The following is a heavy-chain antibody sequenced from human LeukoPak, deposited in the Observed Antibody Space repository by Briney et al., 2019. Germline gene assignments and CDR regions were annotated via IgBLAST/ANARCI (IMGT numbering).Heavy chain of an antibody. J-gene: IGHJ4*02. CDR1: GFTFSSYS. V-gene: IGHV3-48*01. CDR2: ISSSISTI. D-gene: IGHD1-26*01. CDR3: ARVRGSYYLGY. Sequence: GGSLRLSCAASGFTFSSYSMNWVRQTPGKGLEWVSYISSSISTIYYADSVKGRFTISRDNAKNSLYLQMNSLRAEDTAVYYCARVRGSYYLGYWGQGTLVTVSS.